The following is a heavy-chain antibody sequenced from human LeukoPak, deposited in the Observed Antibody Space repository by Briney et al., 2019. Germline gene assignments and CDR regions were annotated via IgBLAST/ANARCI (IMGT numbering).Heavy chain of an antibody. D-gene: IGHD5-12*01. J-gene: IGHJ6*04. V-gene: IGHV4-28*03. CDR3: ARVAATTMSYYYYYGMDV. Sequence: PSDTLSLTCAVSGYSISSSNWWGWIRQPPGKGLEWIGYIYYSGSTYYNPSLKSRVTMSVDTSKNQFSLKLSSVTAVDTAVYYCARVAATTMSYYYYYGMDVWGKGTTVTVSS. CDR1: GYSISSSNW. CDR2: IYYSGST.